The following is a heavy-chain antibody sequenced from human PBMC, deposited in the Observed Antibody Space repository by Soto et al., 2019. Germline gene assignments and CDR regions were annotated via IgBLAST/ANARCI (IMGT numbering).Heavy chain of an antibody. CDR1: GGSFSGYY. D-gene: IGHD2-15*01. J-gene: IGHJ6*03. V-gene: IGHV4-34*01. Sequence: QVQLQQWGAGLLKPSETLSLTCAVYGGSFSGYYWSWIRQPPGKGLEWIGEINHSGSTNYNPSLTRRVTISVDTSKNQFSLKLSSVTAADTAVYYCARVQRGYCSGGSCYSYYYYYMDVWGKGTTVTVSS. CDR3: ARVQRGYCSGGSCYSYYYYYMDV. CDR2: INHSGST.